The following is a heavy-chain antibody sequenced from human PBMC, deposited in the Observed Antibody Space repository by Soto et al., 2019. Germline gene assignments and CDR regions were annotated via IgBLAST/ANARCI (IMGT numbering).Heavy chain of an antibody. Sequence: GSLRLSCAASGFTFSSYWMSWVRQAPGKGLEWVANIKQDGSEKYYVDSVKGRFTISRDNAKNSLYLQMNSLRAEDTAVYYCARDITPDSSGWYYFDYWGQGTLVTVSS. CDR3: ARDITPDSSGWYYFDY. J-gene: IGHJ4*02. CDR2: IKQDGSEK. CDR1: GFTFSSYW. V-gene: IGHV3-7*01. D-gene: IGHD6-19*01.